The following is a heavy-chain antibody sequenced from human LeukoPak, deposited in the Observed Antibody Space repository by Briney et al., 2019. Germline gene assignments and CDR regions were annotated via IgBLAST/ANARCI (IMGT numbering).Heavy chain of an antibody. CDR3: TRDRPTGASRVFVVQ. Sequence: GGSLRLSCAASGFTFSSYAMTWVRQAPGKGLEWVSSMSSGSRYIYYADPVRGRSTISRDNAKNSLYLLMNSLRAEDTAVYYCTRDRPTGASRVFVVQWGQGTLVTVSS. CDR1: GFTFSSYA. J-gene: IGHJ4*02. D-gene: IGHD3-3*01. V-gene: IGHV3-21*01. CDR2: MSSGSRYI.